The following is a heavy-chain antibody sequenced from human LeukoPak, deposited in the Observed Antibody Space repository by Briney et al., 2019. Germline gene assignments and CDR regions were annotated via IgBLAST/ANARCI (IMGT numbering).Heavy chain of an antibody. J-gene: IGHJ4*02. CDR3: ARDGFVGYSYGFFFDY. CDR1: EFTFSSYA. D-gene: IGHD5-18*01. V-gene: IGHV3-30*04. CDR2: ISYDGSNK. Sequence: GGSLRLSCAASEFTFSSYAMHWVRQAPGKGLEWVAVISYDGSNKYYADSVKGRFTISRDNSKNTLYLQMNSLRAEDTAVYYCARDGFVGYSYGFFFDYWGQGTLVTVSS.